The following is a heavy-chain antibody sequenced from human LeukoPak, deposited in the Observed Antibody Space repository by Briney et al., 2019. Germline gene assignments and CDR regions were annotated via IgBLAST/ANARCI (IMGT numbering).Heavy chain of an antibody. CDR2: IIPIFGTA. Sequence: EASVKVSCKASGGTFSSYAISWVRQAPGQGLEWMGGIIPIFGTANYAQKFQGRVTITADESTSTAYMELSSLRSEDTAVYYCARDILVDTAMVPLGYWGQGTLVTVSS. J-gene: IGHJ4*02. V-gene: IGHV1-69*13. CDR1: GGTFSSYA. D-gene: IGHD5-18*01. CDR3: ARDILVDTAMVPLGY.